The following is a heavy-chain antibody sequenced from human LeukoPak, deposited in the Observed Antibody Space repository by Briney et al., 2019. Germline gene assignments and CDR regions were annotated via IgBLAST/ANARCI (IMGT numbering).Heavy chain of an antibody. V-gene: IGHV4-61*01. CDR2: IYYTGST. CDR1: GGSVNTVSYY. J-gene: IGHJ4*02. CDR3: ARLYCTRTSCHLDF. Sequence: SETLSLTCTVSGGSVNTVSYYWSWIRQPPGKGLECIGYIYYTGSTNSNPSLKSRVTISLDTSKNQFSLKLNSVTAADTALYYCARLYCTRTSCHLDFWGQGTLVTVSS. D-gene: IGHD2-2*01.